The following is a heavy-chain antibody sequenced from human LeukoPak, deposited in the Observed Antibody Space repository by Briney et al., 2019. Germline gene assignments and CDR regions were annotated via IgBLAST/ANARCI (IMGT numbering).Heavy chain of an antibody. D-gene: IGHD6-6*01. CDR1: GYTFTSYD. CDR2: MNPNSGNT. J-gene: IGHJ6*03. Sequence: ASVKVSCKASGYTFTSYDINWVRQAIGQGLEWMGWMNPNSGNTGYAQKFQGRVTMTRNTSISTAYMELSSLRSEDTAVYYCARALYSSSSFFSYYYYMDVWGKGTTVTVSS. V-gene: IGHV1-8*01. CDR3: ARALYSSSSFFSYYYYMDV.